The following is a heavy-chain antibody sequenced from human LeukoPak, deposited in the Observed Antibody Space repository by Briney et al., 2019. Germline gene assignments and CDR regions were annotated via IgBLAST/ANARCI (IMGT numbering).Heavy chain of an antibody. D-gene: IGHD3-3*01. Sequence: SETLSLTCTVSGGSISSYYWNWIRQPPGKGLEWIGHVYYTGSAYYNPSLNSRLTITIDKSKNQFSLKMNSVTAEDTAVYYCASGHYDFFRMDVWRQGTTVSVSS. J-gene: IGHJ6*02. CDR3: ASGHYDFFRMDV. CDR2: VYYTGSA. CDR1: GGSISSYY. V-gene: IGHV4-59*12.